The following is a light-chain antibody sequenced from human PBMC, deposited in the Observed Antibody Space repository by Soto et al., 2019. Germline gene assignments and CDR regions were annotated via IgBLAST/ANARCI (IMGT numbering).Light chain of an antibody. CDR1: NIGSKS. CDR2: DDR. Sequence: SSYLAQSPSVSVAPGHTARITCGAGNIGSKSVHWYHQQPGQAPVLVVYDDRDRPSGIPERFSGSNAGGHTATLTISRVEAGDEAVYYCQVWATGSIHYVFGTGTKVT. CDR3: QVWATGSIHYV. J-gene: IGLJ1*01. V-gene: IGLV3-21*02.